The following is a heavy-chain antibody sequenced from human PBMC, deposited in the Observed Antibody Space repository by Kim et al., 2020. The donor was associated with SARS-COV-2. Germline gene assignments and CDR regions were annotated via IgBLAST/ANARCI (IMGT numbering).Heavy chain of an antibody. Sequence: GGSLRLSCAASGFTFSMYAMTWVRQAPGKGLEWVSLTSGSGGRTYYADSVEGRFTISRDNSKNTVYLQMNSLRAEDTAVYHCAKAPGDDYGDYRGLFDFWGQGTLVTVSS. CDR1: GFTFSMYA. J-gene: IGHJ4*02. D-gene: IGHD4-17*01. CDR2: TSGSGGRT. CDR3: AKAPGDDYGDYRGLFDF. V-gene: IGHV3-23*01.